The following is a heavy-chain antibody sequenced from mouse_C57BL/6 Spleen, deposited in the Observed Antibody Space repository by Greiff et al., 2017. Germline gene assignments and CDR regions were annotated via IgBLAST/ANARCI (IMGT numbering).Heavy chain of an antibody. V-gene: IGHV14-1*01. D-gene: IGHD1-1*01. CDR1: GFNIKDYY. J-gene: IGHJ1*03. Sequence: VQLQQSGAELVRPGASVKLSCTASGFNIKDYYMHWVKQRPEQGLEWIGRIDPEDGDTEYAPKFQGKATMTADTSSNTAYLQLSRLTSEDTAVYYYTTKGGTTVVATWDWYFDVWGTGTTVTVSS. CDR3: TTKGGTTVVATWDWYFDV. CDR2: IDPEDGDT.